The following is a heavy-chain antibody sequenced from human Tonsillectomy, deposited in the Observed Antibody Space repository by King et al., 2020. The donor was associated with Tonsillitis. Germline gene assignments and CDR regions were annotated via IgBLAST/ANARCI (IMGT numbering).Heavy chain of an antibody. Sequence: QVQLQESGPGLVKPSETLSLTCTVSGGSISTYYWSWIRQPPGKGLEWIGYIDHSGSTNYNPSLKSRVTISVDTSKNQFSLKLSSVTAADTAVYYCARDITVQLASEGFFPGGDYYYYYGMDVWGQGTTVTVSS. CDR1: GGSISTYY. V-gene: IGHV4-59*01. CDR2: IDHSGST. CDR3: ARDITVQLASEGFFPGGDYYYYYGMDV. J-gene: IGHJ6*02. D-gene: IGHD6-13*01.